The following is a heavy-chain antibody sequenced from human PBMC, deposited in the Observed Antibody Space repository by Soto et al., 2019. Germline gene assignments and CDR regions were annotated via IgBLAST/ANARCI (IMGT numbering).Heavy chain of an antibody. CDR1: GGSISSYY. CDR2: IYYSGST. V-gene: IGHV4-59*01. Sequence: QVQLQESGPGLVKPSETLSLTCTVSGGSISSYYWSWIRQPPGKGLEWIGYIYYSGSTNYNPSLXXXXXXXXXXXXXXXXXXXXXXXXXXXXXXXXXXXXXRTFDYWGQGTLVTVSS. J-gene: IGHJ4*02. CDR3: XXXXXRTFDY.